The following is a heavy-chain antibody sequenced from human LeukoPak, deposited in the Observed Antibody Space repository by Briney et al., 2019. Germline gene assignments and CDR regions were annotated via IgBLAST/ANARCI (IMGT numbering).Heavy chain of an antibody. Sequence: ASVKVSCKASGYTFTSYDINWVRQATRQGLEWMGWMNPNSGNTGYAQKFQGRVTITRNTSISTAYMELSSLRSEDTAVYYCARVPTICTNGVCYPDFDYWGQGTLVTVSS. CDR3: ARVPTICTNGVCYPDFDY. V-gene: IGHV1-8*03. D-gene: IGHD2-8*01. J-gene: IGHJ4*02. CDR1: GYTFTSYD. CDR2: MNPNSGNT.